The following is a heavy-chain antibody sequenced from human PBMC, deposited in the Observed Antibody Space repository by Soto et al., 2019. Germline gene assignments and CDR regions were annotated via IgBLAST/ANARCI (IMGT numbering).Heavy chain of an antibody. V-gene: IGHV3-23*01. CDR1: GFTFSSYA. CDR3: AKSLCTNGVCYSGIAAATNYFDY. J-gene: IGHJ4*02. D-gene: IGHD2-8*01. Sequence: GGSLRLSCAASGFTFSSYAMSWVRQAPGKGLEWVSAISGSGGSTYYADSVKGRFTISRDNSKTTLYLQMNSLRAEDTDVYYCAKSLCTNGVCYSGIAAATNYFDYWGQGTLVTVSS. CDR2: ISGSGGST.